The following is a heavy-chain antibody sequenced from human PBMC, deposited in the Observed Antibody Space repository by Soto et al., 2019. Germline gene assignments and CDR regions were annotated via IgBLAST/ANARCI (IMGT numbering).Heavy chain of an antibody. CDR3: ARRPHDDFITGTSFFDI. CDR1: GGSISSSSYY. V-gene: IGHV4-39*01. CDR2: IYYSGST. J-gene: IGHJ3*02. Sequence: SETLSLTCTVSGGSISSSSYYWGWIRQPPGKGLEWIGSIYYSGSTYYNPSLKSRVTISVDTSKNQFSLKLSSVTAADTAVYYCARRPHDDFITGTSFFDIWGQGTMVTVSS. D-gene: IGHD1-7*01.